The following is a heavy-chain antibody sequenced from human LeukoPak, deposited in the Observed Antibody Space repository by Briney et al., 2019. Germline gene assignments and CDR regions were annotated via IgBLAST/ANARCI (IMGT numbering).Heavy chain of an antibody. CDR2: IYSCGST. J-gene: IGHJ5*02. Sequence: PGGSLRLSCAASGFTVSSNYMSWVRQAPGKGLEWVSVIYSCGSTYYADSVKGRFTISRDNSKNTLYLQMNSLRAEDTAVYYCARGPMRGWFDPWGQGTLVTVSS. CDR3: ARGPMRGWFDP. V-gene: IGHV3-66*01. CDR1: GFTVSSNY.